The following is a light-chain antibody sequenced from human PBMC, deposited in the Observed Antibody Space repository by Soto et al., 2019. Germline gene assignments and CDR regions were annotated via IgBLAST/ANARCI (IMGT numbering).Light chain of an antibody. Sequence: ESELAQCPATLDASPGERSTLACMASQSFSSTYLAWYQQKPGQAPRLLIYGASSRATGVPDRFSGGGSGTDFTLTISSLEPEDFAIYYCHQLNNYPLTFGQGIQVDI. V-gene: IGKV3D-20*02. CDR3: HQLNNYPLT. CDR1: QSFSSTY. CDR2: GAS. J-gene: IGKJ1*01.